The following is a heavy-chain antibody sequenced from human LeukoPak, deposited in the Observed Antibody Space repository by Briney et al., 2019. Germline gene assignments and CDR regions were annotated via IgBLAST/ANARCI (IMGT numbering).Heavy chain of an antibody. CDR1: GGSISSGGYS. CDR2: IYHSGST. Sequence: SEPLSLTCAVSGGSISSGGYSWSWIRQPPGKGLEWIGYIYHSGSTYYNPSLKSRVTISVDRSKNQFSLNLSSVTAADTAVYYCPRVGDSSGYYPSDWFDPWGQGTLVTVSS. D-gene: IGHD3-22*01. J-gene: IGHJ5*02. CDR3: PRVGDSSGYYPSDWFDP. V-gene: IGHV4-30-2*01.